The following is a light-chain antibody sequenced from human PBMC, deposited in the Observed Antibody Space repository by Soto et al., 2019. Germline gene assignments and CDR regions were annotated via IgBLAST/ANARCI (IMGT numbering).Light chain of an antibody. J-gene: IGKJ5*01. CDR3: MQGTHWPIT. CDR2: KVS. Sequence: VEMTQSPLSLPVTVGQPASIXXRSXQSLVHSDGIAYFSWFQQRPGRSPRXXIYKVSNRDSGVPARFSGSGSGTDFALKISRVEAEDVGVYYCMQGTHWPITFGQGTRLEIK. CDR1: QSLVHSDGIAY. V-gene: IGKV2-30*02.